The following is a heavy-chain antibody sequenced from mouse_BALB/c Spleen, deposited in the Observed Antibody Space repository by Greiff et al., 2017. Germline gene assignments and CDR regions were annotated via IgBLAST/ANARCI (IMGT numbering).Heavy chain of an antibody. V-gene: IGHV5-9-3*01. CDR1: GFTFSSYA. Sequence: EVQRVESGGGLVKPGGSLKLSCAASGFTFSSYAMSWVRQTPEKRLEWVATISSGGSYTYYPDSVKGRFTISRDKAKNTLYLQMSSLRAEDTAMYYCASHYYYAMDYWGQGTSVTVSS. J-gene: IGHJ4*01. CDR3: ASHYYYAMDY. CDR2: ISSGGSYT.